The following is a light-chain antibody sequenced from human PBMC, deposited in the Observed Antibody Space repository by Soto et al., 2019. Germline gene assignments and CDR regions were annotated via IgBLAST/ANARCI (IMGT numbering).Light chain of an antibody. J-gene: IGKJ5*01. CDR3: QQTYSTLSIT. V-gene: IGKV1-39*01. CDR1: ESIARH. Sequence: DIQMTQSPSSLSASVGDRVTITCRASESIARHLNWYQQKPGKAPKLLIYAASSLQNGVPSRFRGGGAWPDFTLTISNLQPEDFATHYCQQTYSTLSITFGQGTRLEIK. CDR2: AAS.